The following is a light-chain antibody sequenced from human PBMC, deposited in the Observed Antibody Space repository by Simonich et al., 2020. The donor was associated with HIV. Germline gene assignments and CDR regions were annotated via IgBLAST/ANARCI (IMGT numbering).Light chain of an antibody. CDR2: ASS. J-gene: IGKJ4*01. V-gene: IGKV1-NL1*01. CDR3: QQYGSSPLT. CDR1: QGVSNS. Sequence: DILMTQSPSSLPASVGDRVTITCRASQGVSNSLAWYQQKPGKAPKLLLSASSRLESGVASRFSGSGSGTDYTLTISSLQPEDFAVYYCQQYGSSPLTFGGGTKVEIK.